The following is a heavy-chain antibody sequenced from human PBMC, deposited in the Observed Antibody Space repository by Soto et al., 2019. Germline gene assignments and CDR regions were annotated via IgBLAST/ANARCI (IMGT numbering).Heavy chain of an antibody. J-gene: IGHJ6*02. CDR3: ARDPSVVVTAHRDYYYYGMDV. CDR2: ISSRSYI. CDR1: GFTFSSYS. D-gene: IGHD2-21*02. V-gene: IGHV3-21*01. Sequence: KTGGSLRLSCAASGFTFSSYSMNWVRQAPGKGLEWVSSISSRSYIYYADSVKGRFTISRDNAKNSLYLQMNSLRAEDTAVYYCARDPSVVVTAHRDYYYYGMDVWGQGTTVTVSS.